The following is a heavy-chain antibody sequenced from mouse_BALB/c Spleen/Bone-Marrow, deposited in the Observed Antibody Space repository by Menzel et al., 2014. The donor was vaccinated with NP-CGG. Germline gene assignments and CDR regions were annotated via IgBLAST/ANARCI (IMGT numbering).Heavy chain of an antibody. CDR3: SRNYDFWFGY. CDR1: GFTFSSFG. D-gene: IGHD2-4*01. V-gene: IGHV5-17*02. CDR2: ISSGSRTI. Sequence: EVQGVESGGGLVQPGGSRKLSCAASGFTFSSFGMHWIRQAPEKGLEWVAYISSGSRTIYYADTVRGRFTISRDNPKNTLFLQMTSLRSEDTAVYYCSRNYDFWFGYWGQGTLVTVSA. J-gene: IGHJ3*01.